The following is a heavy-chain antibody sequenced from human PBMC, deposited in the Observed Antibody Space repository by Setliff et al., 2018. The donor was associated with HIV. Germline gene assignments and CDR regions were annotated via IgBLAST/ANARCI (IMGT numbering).Heavy chain of an antibody. J-gene: IGHJ3*01. CDR3: ARDRIEVVVDGPHDVFDV. V-gene: IGHV4-4*07. CDR2: VHTSGST. Sequence: SETLSLTCTVSGDSIGYYYWSWIRQPAGRGLEWMGRVHTSGSTNYNPSLTSRVTLSVDTSKNQFFLKLTSLSAADTAVYYCARDRIEVVVDGPHDVFDVWGRGTTVTVSS. CDR1: GDSIGYYY. D-gene: IGHD2-15*01.